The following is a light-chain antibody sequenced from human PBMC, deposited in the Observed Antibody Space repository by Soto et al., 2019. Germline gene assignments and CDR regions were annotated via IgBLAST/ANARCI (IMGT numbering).Light chain of an antibody. CDR2: GAS. V-gene: IGKV3-15*01. CDR1: QSVSNN. J-gene: IGKJ2*01. Sequence: EIVLTQSPGTLSLSPGERATLSCRASQSVSNNYLAWYQQKPGQATSLLIYGASNRATGIPARFSGSGSGTEFTLTISSLQSEDFAFYYCQQYHNWHPYTFGQGTKVDIK. CDR3: QQYHNWHPYT.